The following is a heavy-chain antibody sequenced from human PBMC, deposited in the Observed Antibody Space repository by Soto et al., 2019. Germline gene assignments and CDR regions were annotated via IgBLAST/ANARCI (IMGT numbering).Heavy chain of an antibody. CDR1: GGSFSGYY. V-gene: IGHV4-34*01. Sequence: SETLSLTCAVYGGSFSGYYWSWIRQPPGKGLEWIGEINHSGSTNYNPSLKSRGTISVDTSKNQFSLKLSSVTAADTAVYYCARKHRVWYYGMDVWGQGTTVTASS. J-gene: IGHJ6*02. CDR3: ARKHRVWYYGMDV. D-gene: IGHD6-13*01. CDR2: INHSGST.